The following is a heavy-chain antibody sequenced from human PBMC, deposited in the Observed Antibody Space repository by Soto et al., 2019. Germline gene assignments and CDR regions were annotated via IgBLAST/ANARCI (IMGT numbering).Heavy chain of an antibody. Sequence: PSETLSLTCTVSGGSISSYYWSWIRQPPGKGLEWIGYIYYSGRTNYNPSLKSRVTISVDTSKNQFSLKLSSVTAADTAVYYCAGAVDYTGLLGYWGQGTLVTVSS. CDR3: AGAVDYTGLLGY. V-gene: IGHV4-59*01. CDR2: IYYSGRT. J-gene: IGHJ4*02. D-gene: IGHD4-4*01. CDR1: GGSISSYY.